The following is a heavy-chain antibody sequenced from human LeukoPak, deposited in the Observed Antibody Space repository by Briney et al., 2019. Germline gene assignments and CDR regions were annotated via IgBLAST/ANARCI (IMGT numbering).Heavy chain of an antibody. D-gene: IGHD5-12*01. J-gene: IGHJ4*02. CDR2: INHSGST. Sequence: SETLSLTCAVYVGSFSGYYWSWIRQPPGKGLEWIGEINHSGSTNYNPSLKSRVTISVDTSKNQFSLKLSSVTAADTAVYYCAGKPPEHGYGLDYWGQGTLVTVSS. V-gene: IGHV4-34*01. CDR1: VGSFSGYY. CDR3: AGKPPEHGYGLDY.